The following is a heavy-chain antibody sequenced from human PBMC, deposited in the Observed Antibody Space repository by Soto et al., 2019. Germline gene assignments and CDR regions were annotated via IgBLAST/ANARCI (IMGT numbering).Heavy chain of an antibody. CDR3: SREPWAADY. V-gene: IGHV3-66*01. CDR1: GFTFSTKY. D-gene: IGHD3-16*01. CDR2: IYSGGST. J-gene: IGHJ4*02. Sequence: EVQLVESGGGLVQPGGSLRLSCAASGFTFSTKYMSWVRQAPGKGLEWVSVIYSGGSTFYADSVRGRFNISRDNSKDTVNLQMNSLRAEDTAVYYCSREPWAADYWGQGTLVTVSS.